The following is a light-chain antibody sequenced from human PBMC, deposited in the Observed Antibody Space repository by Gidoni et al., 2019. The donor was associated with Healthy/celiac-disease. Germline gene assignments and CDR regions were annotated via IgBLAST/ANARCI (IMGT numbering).Light chain of an antibody. CDR2: GNS. V-gene: IGLV1-40*01. J-gene: IGLJ2*01. Sequence: QSVLTQQPSVSGGPGQRVTISCTGSSSNIGAGYDVHWYQQLPGTAPKLLIYGNSNRPSVVPDRFSGSKSGTSASLAITGLQAEDEADYYCQSYDSSLSGSVFGGGTKLTVL. CDR3: QSYDSSLSGSV. CDR1: SSNIGAGYD.